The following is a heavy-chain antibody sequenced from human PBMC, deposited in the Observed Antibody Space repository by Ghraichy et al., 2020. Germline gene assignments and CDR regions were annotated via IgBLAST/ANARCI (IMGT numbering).Heavy chain of an antibody. Sequence: GSLRLSCATSGFTFSDSAMHWVRQAPGKGLEWLGRVRTKRNSYATTYAASVRGRFIISRDDSTKMAYLQMNSLIIEDTAVYYCMPHDAGNFWGQGTLVTVSS. CDR1: GFTFSDSA. J-gene: IGHJ4*02. D-gene: IGHD2-2*01. CDR3: MPHDAGNF. CDR2: VRTKRNSYAT. V-gene: IGHV3-73*01.